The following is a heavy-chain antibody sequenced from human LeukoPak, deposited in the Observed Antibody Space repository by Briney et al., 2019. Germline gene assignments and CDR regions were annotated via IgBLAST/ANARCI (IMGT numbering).Heavy chain of an antibody. J-gene: IGHJ5*02. CDR1: GYTSTSYG. Sequence: ASVKVSCKASGYTSTSYGISWVRQAPGQGLEWMGWISAYNGNTNYAQKLQGRVTMTTDTSTSTAYMELRSLRSDDTAVYYCARAGSLSYCSGGSCYSGWFDPWGQGTLVTVSS. CDR3: ARAGSLSYCSGGSCYSGWFDP. CDR2: ISAYNGNT. D-gene: IGHD2-15*01. V-gene: IGHV1-18*01.